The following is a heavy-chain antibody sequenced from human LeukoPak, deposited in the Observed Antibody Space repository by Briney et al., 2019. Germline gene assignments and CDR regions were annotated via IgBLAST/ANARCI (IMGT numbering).Heavy chain of an antibody. V-gene: IGHV4-30-4*01. CDR2: MYYSGST. J-gene: IGHJ5*02. D-gene: IGHD3-22*01. CDR1: GGPISSGDYH. CDR3: ARPYYYDSRIDP. Sequence: SHTLSLTCTVSGGPISSGDYHWSWIRQPRGKGLEWIAYMYYSGSTYYNPSLKSRATMSADTSKNLLSLKLSSVTAADTAVYYCARPYYYDSRIDPWGQGILVTVSS.